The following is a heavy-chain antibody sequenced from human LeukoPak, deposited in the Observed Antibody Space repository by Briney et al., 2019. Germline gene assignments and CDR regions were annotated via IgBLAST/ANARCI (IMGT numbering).Heavy chain of an antibody. CDR3: AKDPAFYTTVEVPYFDY. V-gene: IGHV3-74*01. Sequence: GGSLRLSCAASGNYWMHWVRQVPGKGLVWVSHINSDGSWTSYADSVKGRFTISRDNSKNTLYLQMNSLRAEDAAVYYCAKDPAFYTTVEVPYFDYWGQGTLVTVSS. D-gene: IGHD4-23*01. CDR1: GNYW. J-gene: IGHJ4*02. CDR2: INSDGSWT.